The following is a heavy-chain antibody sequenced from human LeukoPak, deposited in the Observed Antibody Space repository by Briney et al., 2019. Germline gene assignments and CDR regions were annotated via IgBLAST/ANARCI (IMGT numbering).Heavy chain of an antibody. CDR1: GFTFSSYA. CDR2: ISGSGGST. D-gene: IGHD6-13*01. J-gene: IGHJ4*02. Sequence: GGSLRLSCAASGFTFSSYAMSWVRQAPGKGLEWVSAISGSGGSTYYADSVKGRFTISRDNSKNTLYLQMNSLRAEDTAVYYCAKDGISSSWYIYLDYWGQGTLVTVSS. V-gene: IGHV3-23*01. CDR3: AKDGISSSWYIYLDY.